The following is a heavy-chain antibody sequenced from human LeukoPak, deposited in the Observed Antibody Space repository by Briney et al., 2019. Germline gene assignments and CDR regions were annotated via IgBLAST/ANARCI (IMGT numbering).Heavy chain of an antibody. CDR2: ISAYNGNT. J-gene: IGHJ6*02. V-gene: IGHV1-18*01. CDR3: ARESPGYSSGWVWGYYCYYGMDV. D-gene: IGHD6-19*01. CDR1: GYTFTSYG. Sequence: ASVTVSCKASGYTFTSYGISWVRQAPGQGLEWMGWISAYNGNTNYAQKLQGRVTMTTDTSTSTAYMELRSLRSDDTAVYYCARESPGYSSGWVWGYYCYYGMDVWGQGTTVTVSS.